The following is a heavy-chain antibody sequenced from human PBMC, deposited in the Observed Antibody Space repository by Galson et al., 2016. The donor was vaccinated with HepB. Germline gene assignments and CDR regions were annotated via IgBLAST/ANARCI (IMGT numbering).Heavy chain of an antibody. CDR1: GGTFSRFA. CDR2: MIPMLATA. CDR3: ARSFWGKYETGYYHYALDV. J-gene: IGHJ6*02. V-gene: IGHV1-69*13. Sequence: SVKVSCKASGGTFSRFAISWVRQAPGQGLEWMGGMIPMLATAHYAQRFQGRVTVSADESTSTAYIELSSLRPDDTAVYYCARSFWGKYETGYYHYALDVWGQGTTVTVSS. D-gene: IGHD3-16*01.